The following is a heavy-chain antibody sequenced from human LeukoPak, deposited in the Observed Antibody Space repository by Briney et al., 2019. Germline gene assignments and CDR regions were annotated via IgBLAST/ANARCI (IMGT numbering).Heavy chain of an antibody. J-gene: IGHJ4*02. Sequence: GESLKISFKGAGYNFTSYWIGWGRRMPGKGLVWMGIIYPSDSETRYSPSFKGQVTISADKSITTAYVQWSSLKASDTAMYYCARPSGSGSYYNVLFDYWGQGTLVTVSS. CDR2: IYPSDSET. V-gene: IGHV5-51*01. CDR1: GYNFTSYW. D-gene: IGHD3-10*01. CDR3: ARPSGSGSYYNVLFDY.